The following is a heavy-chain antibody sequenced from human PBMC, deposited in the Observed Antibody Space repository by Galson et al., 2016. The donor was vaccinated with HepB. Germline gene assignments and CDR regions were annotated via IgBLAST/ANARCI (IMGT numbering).Heavy chain of an antibody. V-gene: IGHV3-23*01. CDR1: GFTFASYA. CDR2: ISPSGWSS. J-gene: IGHJ3*02. CDR3: ARHLRVGSGAHRDVFGI. D-gene: IGHD3-16*01. Sequence: SLRLSCAASGFTFASYAMTWVRQAPGKGLEWVSSISPSGWSSDAADTVKGRFTTSRDNSRFTLYLQMNRLGIEDAAVYSCARHLRVGSGAHRDVFGIWGRGTMVSVSS.